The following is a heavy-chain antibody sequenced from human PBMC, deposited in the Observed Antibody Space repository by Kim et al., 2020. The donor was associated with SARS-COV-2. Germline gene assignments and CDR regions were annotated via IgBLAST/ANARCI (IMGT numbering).Heavy chain of an antibody. CDR3: ARDPFGYYGSGSYYRPYGMDV. D-gene: IGHD3-10*01. CDR2: ISAYNGNT. V-gene: IGHV1-18*01. J-gene: IGHJ6*02. Sequence: ASVKVSCKASGYTFTSYGISWVRQAPGQGLEWMGWISAYNGNTNYAQKLQGRVTMTTDTSTSTAYMELRSLRSDDTAVYYCARDPFGYYGSGSYYRPYGMDVWGQGTTVTVSS. CDR1: GYTFTSYG.